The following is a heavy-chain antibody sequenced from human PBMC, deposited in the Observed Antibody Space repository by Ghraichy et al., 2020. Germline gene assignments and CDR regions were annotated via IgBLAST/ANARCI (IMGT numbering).Heavy chain of an antibody. Sequence: SETLSLTCTVSGGSVSSGSYYWSWIRQPPGKGLEWIGYIYYSGSTNYNPSLKSRVTISVDTSKNQFSLKLCSVTAADTPVYYCAGGETEDIRAYYYYYMDVWDKGTTFTISS. CDR1: GGSVSSGSYY. V-gene: IGHV4-61*01. D-gene: IGHD2-15*01. CDR2: IYYSGST. J-gene: IGHJ6*03. CDR3: AGGETEDIRAYYYYYMDV.